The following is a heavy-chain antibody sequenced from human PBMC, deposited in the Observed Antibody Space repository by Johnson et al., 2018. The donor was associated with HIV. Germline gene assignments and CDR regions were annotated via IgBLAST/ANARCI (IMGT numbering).Heavy chain of an antibody. CDR3: AKLRWAPLAFDI. CDR2: ISHDGSDK. D-gene: IGHD4-23*01. V-gene: IGHV3-30*18. J-gene: IGHJ3*02. CDR1: GFTFSSYG. Sequence: QVQLVESGGRVVQPGRSLRLSCAASGFTFSSYGMHWVRQAPGKGLEWVAVISHDGSDKNYADSVKGRFTISRDNSKNTLFLQMNSLRAEDTAVYYCAKLRWAPLAFDIWGQGTMVTVSS.